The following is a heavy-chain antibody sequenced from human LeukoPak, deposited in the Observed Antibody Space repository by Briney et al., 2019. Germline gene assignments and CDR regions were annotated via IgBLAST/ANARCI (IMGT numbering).Heavy chain of an antibody. V-gene: IGHV3-30*04. Sequence: GGPLRPSCEASGFPLGSFAMHWFGQAPGKGLEGGAVLSYDGSNKYYADSVKGRFTISRDNSKNTLYLQMNSLRAEDTAVYYCARDQDYYDSSGYSLVFDYWGQGTLVTVSS. CDR1: GFPLGSFA. D-gene: IGHD3-22*01. CDR3: ARDQDYYDSSGYSLVFDY. CDR2: LSYDGSNK. J-gene: IGHJ4*02.